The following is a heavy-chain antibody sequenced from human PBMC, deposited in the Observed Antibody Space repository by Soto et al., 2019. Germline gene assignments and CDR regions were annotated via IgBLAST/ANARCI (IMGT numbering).Heavy chain of an antibody. J-gene: IGHJ6*02. V-gene: IGHV3-23*01. CDR1: GFMFNTYA. Sequence: GGSLRLSCAASGFMFNTYAMTWVRQAPGKGLEWVATITNTGGGTYYAGSVKGRFTISRDNSNNRLYLQMYSLRAEDTAVYFCANRPRYYNMDVWGQGTTVTV. CDR3: ANRPRYYNMDV. CDR2: ITNTGGGT.